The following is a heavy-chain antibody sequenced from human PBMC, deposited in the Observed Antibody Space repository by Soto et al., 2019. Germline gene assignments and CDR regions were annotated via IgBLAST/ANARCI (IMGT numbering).Heavy chain of an antibody. J-gene: IGHJ5*02. CDR3: ARDRSTYGGGGTGEVKENWFDP. D-gene: IGHD2-8*01. V-gene: IGHV4-59*01. Sequence: SETLSLTCTVSGGSISHYYWSWIRQSPGKGLEWIGYAYYSGSTDYNPSLKSRVTMSVDTSKNQVSLKLDSVTTADTAVYYCARDRSTYGGGGTGEVKENWFDPWGPGTLVTVSS. CDR1: GGSISHYY. CDR2: AYYSGST.